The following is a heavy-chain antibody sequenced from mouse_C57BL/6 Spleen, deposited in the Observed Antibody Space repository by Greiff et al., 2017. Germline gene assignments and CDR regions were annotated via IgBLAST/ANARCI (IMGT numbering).Heavy chain of an antibody. CDR1: GYSITSGYY. V-gene: IGHV3-6*01. Sequence: EVHLVESGPGLVKPSQSLSLTCSVTGYSITSGYYWNWIRQFPGNKLEWMGYISYDGSNNYNPSLKNRISITRDTSKNQFFLKLNSVTTEDTATYYCASHFDYWGQGTTLTVSS. CDR3: ASHFDY. CDR2: ISYDGSN. J-gene: IGHJ2*01.